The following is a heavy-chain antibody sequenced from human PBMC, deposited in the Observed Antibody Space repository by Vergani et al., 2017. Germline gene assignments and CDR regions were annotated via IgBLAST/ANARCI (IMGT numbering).Heavy chain of an antibody. CDR3: ARDYDFRGTFDY. CDR2: VIPCYNTT. J-gene: IGHJ4*02. D-gene: IGHD3-3*01. V-gene: IGHV1-69*06. Sequence: QIQLMQSAAEVKKPGSSVSVSCKPSGDTFGSYVIICVRQAPGQGLVWMGGVIPCYNTTNYAQKFQGRVTITADKSLHVVYMELSSLRSDDTAIFYCARDYDFRGTFDYWGQGTLITVSS. CDR1: GDTFGSYV.